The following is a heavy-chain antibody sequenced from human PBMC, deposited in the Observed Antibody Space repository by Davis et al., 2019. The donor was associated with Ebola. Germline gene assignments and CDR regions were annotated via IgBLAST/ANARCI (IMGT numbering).Heavy chain of an antibody. Sequence: GESLKISCEASGFTLSDYYMGWNRQAPGNCLECVSYISVGGRTIYDADSMKGRFTISRDNAKNSLYLQINSLRAEDAAVYYCARAGGSTTLTAPSMAVWGQGTTVTVSS. J-gene: IGHJ6*02. CDR1: GFTLSDYY. V-gene: IGHV3-11*01. CDR3: ARAGGSTTLTAPSMAV. D-gene: IGHD4-17*01. CDR2: ISVGGRTI.